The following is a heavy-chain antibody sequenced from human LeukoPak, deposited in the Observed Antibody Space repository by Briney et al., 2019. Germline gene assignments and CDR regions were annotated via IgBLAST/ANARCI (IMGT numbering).Heavy chain of an antibody. D-gene: IGHD3-10*01. CDR2: VKKDASEK. Sequence: GRSLRLSCAASGFTFSNNWMTWVRQAPGKGLEWVASVKKDASEKYYVDSVKGRFTISRDNAKNSLYLQMNSLRAEDTAVYYCARGSRDSYYYGSGIDYWGQGTLVTVSS. CDR1: GFTFSNNW. J-gene: IGHJ4*02. V-gene: IGHV3-7*01. CDR3: ARGSRDSYYYGSGIDY.